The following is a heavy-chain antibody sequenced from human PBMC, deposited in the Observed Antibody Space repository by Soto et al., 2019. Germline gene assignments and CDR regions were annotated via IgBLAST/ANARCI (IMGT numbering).Heavy chain of an antibody. CDR2: ISYDGNNK. CDR3: AKESRDRSSVDY. D-gene: IGHD3-22*01. J-gene: IGHJ4*02. CDR1: AFIFRNHG. V-gene: IGHV3-30*18. Sequence: EGSRRLSCAASAFIFRNHGLHWLRQAPGKGLEWVALISYDGNNKYYADSVKGRFTISRDNSKNTLYLQMNSLRGEDTAVYYCAKESRDRSSVDYWGQGTLVTVSS.